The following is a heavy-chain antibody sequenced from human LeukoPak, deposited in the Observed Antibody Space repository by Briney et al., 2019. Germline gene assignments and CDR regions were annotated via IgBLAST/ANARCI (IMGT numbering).Heavy chain of an antibody. V-gene: IGHV4-4*07. D-gene: IGHD3-10*01. CDR1: GGSISSYY. CDR3: ARDYGSGSYPYFYYXYXDV. Sequence: PSETLSLTCTVSGGSISSYYWSWIRQPAGKGLEWIGRIYARGSTNYNPSLTSRVTMSVDTSKNQFSLKLNSVTAADTAVYYCARDYGSGSYPYFYYXYXDVW. CDR2: IYARGST. J-gene: IGHJ6*03.